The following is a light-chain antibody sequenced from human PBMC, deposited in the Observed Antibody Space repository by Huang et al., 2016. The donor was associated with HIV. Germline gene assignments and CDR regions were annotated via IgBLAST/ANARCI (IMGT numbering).Light chain of an antibody. CDR3: QQYGSSPL. CDR1: PSVSSSY. Sequence: DIVLTQSPGTLSLSPGERATLSCRASPSVSSSYLAWYQQKPGQAPRLLIYGASSRATGIPDRVSGSGAGTDFTLTISRLEPEDFAVYYCQQYGSSPLFGQGTKVEIK. CDR2: GAS. V-gene: IGKV3-20*01. J-gene: IGKJ1*01.